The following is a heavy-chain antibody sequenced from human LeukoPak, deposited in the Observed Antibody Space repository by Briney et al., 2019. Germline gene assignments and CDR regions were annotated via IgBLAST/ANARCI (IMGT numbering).Heavy chain of an antibody. Sequence: SETLSLTCAVYGGSFSGYYWSWIRQPPGKGLEWIGEINHSGSTNYNPSLKSRVTISVDTSKNQFSLKLSSVTAADTAVYYCARPPPKEPRWFDPWGQGTLVTVSS. J-gene: IGHJ5*02. CDR3: ARPPPKEPRWFDP. CDR1: GGSFSGYY. CDR2: INHSGST. V-gene: IGHV4-34*01. D-gene: IGHD1-14*01.